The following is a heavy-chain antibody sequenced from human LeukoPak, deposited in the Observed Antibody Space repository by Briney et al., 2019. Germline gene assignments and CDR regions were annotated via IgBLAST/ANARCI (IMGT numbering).Heavy chain of an antibody. Sequence: ASVTVSFTTSGGILSPYSIIWVRQAPGQRLEWMGWVSAYNGNTNYAQKLQGRVTMTTDTSTSTAYMELRSLRSDDTAVYYCARAKQQLVPPGGYWGQGTLVTVSS. V-gene: IGHV1-18*01. J-gene: IGHJ4*02. D-gene: IGHD6-13*01. CDR2: VSAYNGNT. CDR1: GGILSPYS. CDR3: ARAKQQLVPPGGY.